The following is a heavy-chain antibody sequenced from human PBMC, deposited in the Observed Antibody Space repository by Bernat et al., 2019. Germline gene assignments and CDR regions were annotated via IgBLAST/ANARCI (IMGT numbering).Heavy chain of an antibody. CDR1: GLTFSSYS. CDR3: AGEGGWYCGGDCYSDY. V-gene: IGHV3-21*01. J-gene: IGHJ4*02. Sequence: EVQLVESGGGLVKPGGSLRLSCAASGLTFSSYSMNWVRQAPGKGLEWVSSISSSSYIYYADSAKGRFTISRDNAKNSRYLQMNSLRAEDTAVYYCAGEGGWYCGGDCYSDYWGQGTLVTGSS. CDR2: ISSSSYI. D-gene: IGHD2-21*02.